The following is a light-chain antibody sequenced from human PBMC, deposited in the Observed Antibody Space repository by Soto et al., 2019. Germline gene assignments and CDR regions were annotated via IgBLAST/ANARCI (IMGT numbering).Light chain of an antibody. V-gene: IGKV1-39*01. CDR1: QNINNY. Sequence: DIQMTQSPSSLSAYVGDRVTITCRTSQNINNYLNWYQQKPGKAPKLLIYGASSLQTGVPSRFSGSGSGTDFTLTISSLQPEDFATYYCQQSSSPLWGTCGQGTKVDI. CDR2: GAS. CDR3: QQSSSPLWGT. J-gene: IGKJ1*01.